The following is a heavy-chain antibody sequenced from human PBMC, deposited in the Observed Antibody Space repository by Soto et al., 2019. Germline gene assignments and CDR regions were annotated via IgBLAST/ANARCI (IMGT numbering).Heavy chain of an antibody. V-gene: IGHV4-30-4*01. CDR2: IYYSGST. Sequence: SETLSLTCTVSGGSISSGDYYWSWIRQPPGKGLEWIGYIYYSGSTYYNPSLKSRVTILVDTSKNQFSLKLSSVPAADTAFYYCARLSGSWQSWFDPWAREPWSPSPQ. CDR1: GGSISSGDYY. D-gene: IGHD6-13*01. CDR3: ARLSGSWQSWFDP. J-gene: IGHJ5*02.